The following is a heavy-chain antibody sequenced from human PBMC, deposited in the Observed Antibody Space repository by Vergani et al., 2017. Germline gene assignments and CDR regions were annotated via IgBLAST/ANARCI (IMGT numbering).Heavy chain of an antibody. J-gene: IGHJ6*02. D-gene: IGHD6-13*01. CDR3: ARQQQLVLYYYYGMDV. CDR2: IDPSDSYT. Sequence: EVQLVQSGAEVKKPGESLRISCKGSGYSFTSYWISWVRQMPGKGLEWMGRIDPSDSYTNYSPSSQGHVTISADKSISTAYLQWSSLKASDTAMYYCARQQQLVLYYYYGMDVWGQGTTVTVSS. CDR1: GYSFTSYW. V-gene: IGHV5-10-1*03.